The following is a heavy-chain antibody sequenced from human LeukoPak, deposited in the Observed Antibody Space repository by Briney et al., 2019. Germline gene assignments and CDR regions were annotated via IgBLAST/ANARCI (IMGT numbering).Heavy chain of an antibody. J-gene: IGHJ6*02. Sequence: PGGSLRLSCAASGFTFSSYSMNWVRQAPGKGLEWVSSISSSSSYIYYADSVKGRFTISRDNAKNSLYLQMNSLRAEDTAVYSCARDYYDSSGPAPTLYYYGIDVWGQGTTVTVSS. CDR1: GFTFSSYS. CDR2: ISSSSSYI. V-gene: IGHV3-21*01. CDR3: ARDYYDSSGPAPTLYYYGIDV. D-gene: IGHD3-22*01.